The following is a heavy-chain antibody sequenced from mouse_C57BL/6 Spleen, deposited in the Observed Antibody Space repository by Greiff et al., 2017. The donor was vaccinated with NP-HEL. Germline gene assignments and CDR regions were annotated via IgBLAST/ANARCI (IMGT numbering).Heavy chain of an antibody. CDR2: INPSSGYT. CDR3: ARGNYGYYFDY. Sequence: VQLQQSGAELVKPGASVKLSCKASGYTFTSYWMHWVNQRPGQGLEWIGYINPSSGYTKYNEKFKDKATMTVDKSSSTAYMQLSSLTYEDSAVYYCARGNYGYYFDYWGQGTTLTVSS. D-gene: IGHD1-1*01. CDR1: GYTFTSYW. J-gene: IGHJ2*01. V-gene: IGHV1-7*01.